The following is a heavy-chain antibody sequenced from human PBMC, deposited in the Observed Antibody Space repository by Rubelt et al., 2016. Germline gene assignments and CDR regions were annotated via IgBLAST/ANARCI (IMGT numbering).Heavy chain of an antibody. J-gene: IGHJ4*02. CDR1: GFTVSSNY. CDR2: IKRDGSQK. D-gene: IGHD1-1*01. Sequence: DVQLLESGGGLVQPGGSLRLSCAASGFTVSSNYMSWVRQAPGKGLEGVANIKRDGSQKYYVDSVKGRFTISRDNAKDSLYLQMNSLRVEETAVYSCARDETTGSLDSWDQGTLVTVSS. V-gene: IGHV3-7*01. CDR3: ARDETTGSLDS.